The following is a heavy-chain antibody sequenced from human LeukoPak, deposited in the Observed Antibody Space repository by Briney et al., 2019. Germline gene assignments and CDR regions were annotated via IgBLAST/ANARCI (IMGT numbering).Heavy chain of an antibody. D-gene: IGHD2-15*01. CDR1: GGSISSGGHS. J-gene: IGHJ4*02. Sequence: SETLSLTCTVSGGSISSGGHSWSWIRQPPRKGLEWIGYIYYTGSTNYNPSLKSRVTISVDTSKNQFSLKLSSVTAADTAVYYCARDTGYCSGGSCYHNYFDFWGQGALVTVSS. CDR3: ARDTGYCSGGSCYHNYFDF. V-gene: IGHV4-61*08. CDR2: IYYTGST.